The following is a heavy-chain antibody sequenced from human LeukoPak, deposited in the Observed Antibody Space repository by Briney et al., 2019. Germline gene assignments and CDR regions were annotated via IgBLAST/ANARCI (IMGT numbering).Heavy chain of an antibody. CDR3: ASQVVGIAVAVSWFDP. CDR1: GYTFTGYY. Sequence: ASVKVSCKASGYTFTGYYMHWVRHAPGQGLEWMGWINPNSGGTNYAQKSQGRVTMTRVTSISTAYMELSRLRSDDTAVYYCASQVVGIAVAVSWFDPWGQGTLVTVSS. D-gene: IGHD6-19*01. V-gene: IGHV1-2*02. J-gene: IGHJ5*02. CDR2: INPNSGGT.